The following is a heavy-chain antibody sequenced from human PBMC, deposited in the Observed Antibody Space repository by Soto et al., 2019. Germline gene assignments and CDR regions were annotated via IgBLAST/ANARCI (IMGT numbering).Heavy chain of an antibody. V-gene: IGHV3-48*02. D-gene: IGHD6-19*01. J-gene: IGHJ4*02. CDR3: MSGSSIEVAGLFAY. CDR2: ISASSSSI. Sequence: EVQLSESGGGLVQRGGSLRLSCAASGFTFSSYGMNWVRQAPGKGLEWLSYISASSSSIYYAGSVKGRFTISRDNAKNALYLQMISLRDEDTSVFYWMSGSSIEVAGLFAYWGQGTLVTVSS. CDR1: GFTFSSYG.